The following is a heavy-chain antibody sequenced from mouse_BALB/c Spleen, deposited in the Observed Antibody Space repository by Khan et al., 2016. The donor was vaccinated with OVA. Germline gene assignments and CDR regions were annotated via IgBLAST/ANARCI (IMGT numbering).Heavy chain of an antibody. V-gene: IGHV1S132*01. CDR1: GYTFTSYW. Sequence: VQLQESGAELVKPGASVKLSCKTSGYTFTSYWIQWVKQRPGQGLGWIGQIFPGTGITYYNENFKGKATLTVDTSSSTAYMQLSSLTSEDSAVYFCARGYFGNYEFVYWGQGTLVTVSP. J-gene: IGHJ3*01. D-gene: IGHD2-1*01. CDR2: IFPGTGIT. CDR3: ARGYFGNYEFVY.